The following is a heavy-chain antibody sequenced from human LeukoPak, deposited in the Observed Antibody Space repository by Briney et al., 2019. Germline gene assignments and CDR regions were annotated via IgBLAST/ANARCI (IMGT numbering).Heavy chain of an antibody. V-gene: IGHV4-34*01. CDR3: ARWEESDAFET. Sequence: SETLSLTCAVYGGSFSGYYWIWIRQPPGKGLEWIGEINHSGSTNYNPSLKSRVTISVDTSKNQFSLRLSSVTAADTAVYYCARWEESDAFETSGQGTMVTVSS. CDR1: GGSFSGYY. CDR2: INHSGST. J-gene: IGHJ3*02. D-gene: IGHD1-26*01.